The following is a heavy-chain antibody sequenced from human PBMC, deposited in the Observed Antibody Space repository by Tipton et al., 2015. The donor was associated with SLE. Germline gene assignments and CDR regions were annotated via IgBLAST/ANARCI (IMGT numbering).Heavy chain of an antibody. Sequence: GSLRLSCAASGFTFSNYAMSWVRQAPGKGLEWVSVISGSGGSTYYADSVKGRFTISRDNSKNTVYLQMNSLRAEDTAVYYCARDVALDGMDVWGQGTTVTVSS. CDR3: ARDVALDGMDV. CDR2: ISGSGGST. V-gene: IGHV3-23*01. CDR1: GFTFSNYA. D-gene: IGHD2-15*01. J-gene: IGHJ6*02.